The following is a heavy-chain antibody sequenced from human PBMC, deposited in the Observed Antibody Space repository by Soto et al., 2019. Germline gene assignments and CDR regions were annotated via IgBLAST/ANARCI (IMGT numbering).Heavy chain of an antibody. J-gene: IGHJ4*02. CDR2: ISGGDGSP. V-gene: IGHV3-23*01. D-gene: IGHD3-16*01. CDR3: AKWHTYNYDSLAFSGFDC. CDR1: GFTFSIYA. Sequence: GGSLTLSCVASGFTFSIYAMTCVLHAPGKRLEWVSAISGGDGSPSYADSVKGRFKISRDNSKNTLYLHMTSLRADDTAAYYCAKWHTYNYDSLAFSGFDCWGQGTQVTVSS.